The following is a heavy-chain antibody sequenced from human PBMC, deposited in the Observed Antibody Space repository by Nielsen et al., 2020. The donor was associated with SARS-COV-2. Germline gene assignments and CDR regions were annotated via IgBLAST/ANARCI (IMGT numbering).Heavy chain of an antibody. J-gene: IGHJ4*02. CDR1: GFTFDDYA. CDR2: ISWNSGSI. CDR3: ARATTPLYSSSWYDY. V-gene: IGHV3-9*01. Sequence: SLKISCAASGFTFDDYAMHWVRQAPGKGLEWVSGISWNSGSIGYADSVKGRFTISRDNAKNSLYLQMNSLRAEDTALYHCARATTPLYSSSWYDYWGQGTLVTVSS. D-gene: IGHD6-13*01.